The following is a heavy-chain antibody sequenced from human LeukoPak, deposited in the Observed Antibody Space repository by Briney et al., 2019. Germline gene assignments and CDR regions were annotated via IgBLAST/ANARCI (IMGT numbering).Heavy chain of an antibody. J-gene: IGHJ6*03. CDR3: ASGNLGYCSSTSCSNYYYYMDV. V-gene: IGHV1-69*05. D-gene: IGHD2-2*01. Sequence: GASVKVSCKASGGTFSSYAISWVRQAPGQGLEWMGGIIPIFGTANYAQKFQGRVTITTDESTSTAYMELSSLRSEDTAVYYCASGNLGYCSSTSCSNYYYYMDVWGKGTTVTVSS. CDR2: IIPIFGTA. CDR1: GGTFSSYA.